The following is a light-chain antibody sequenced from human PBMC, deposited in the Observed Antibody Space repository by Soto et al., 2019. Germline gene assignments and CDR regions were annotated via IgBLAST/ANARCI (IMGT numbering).Light chain of an antibody. V-gene: IGKV3-11*01. CDR2: DAS. J-gene: IGKJ5*01. Sequence: EMELIQYTATMSLSPGERATLCCWAIQSVSSYLAWYQQKPGQAPRLLIYDASNRATGIPARFSGSGSGTDFTLTISSLEPEALAVYYCQLRGNSPPGITFAQGTRLE. CDR1: QSVSSY. CDR3: QLRGNSPPGIT.